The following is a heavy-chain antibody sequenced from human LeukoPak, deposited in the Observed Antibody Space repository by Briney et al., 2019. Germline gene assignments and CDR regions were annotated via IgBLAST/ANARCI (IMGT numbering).Heavy chain of an antibody. Sequence: SQTLSLTCAISGDSVSSNSAAWNWIRQSPSRGLELLGRTYYRSKWYNEYSVSVKSRITINPDTSKNQFSLQLNSVTPEDTAVYYCAREGEMATLLGYFDYWGQGTLVTVSS. D-gene: IGHD5-24*01. J-gene: IGHJ4*02. CDR2: TYYRSKWYN. V-gene: IGHV6-1*01. CDR1: GDSVSSNSAA. CDR3: AREGEMATLLGYFDY.